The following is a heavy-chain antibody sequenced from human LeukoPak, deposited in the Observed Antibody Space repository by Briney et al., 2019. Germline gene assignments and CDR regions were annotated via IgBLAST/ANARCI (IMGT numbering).Heavy chain of an antibody. CDR3: ARDMTHYYDSSGPTFFQH. D-gene: IGHD3-22*01. CDR1: GFTFSSYS. J-gene: IGHJ1*01. Sequence: GGSLRLSCAASGFTFSSYSMNWVRQAPGKGLEWVSPISSSSSYIYYADSVKGRFTISRDNAKNSLYLQMNSLRAEDTAVYYCARDMTHYYDSSGPTFFQHWGQGTLVTVSS. V-gene: IGHV3-21*01. CDR2: ISSSSSYI.